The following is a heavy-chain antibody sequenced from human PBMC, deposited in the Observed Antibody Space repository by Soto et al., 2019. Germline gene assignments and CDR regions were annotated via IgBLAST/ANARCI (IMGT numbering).Heavy chain of an antibody. CDR2: ISYDGSNK. J-gene: IGHJ4*02. V-gene: IGHV3-30-3*01. D-gene: IGHD5-18*01. CDR1: GFTFSSYA. CDR3: AGAYPIQLWTLSDY. Sequence: PGGSLRLSCAASGFTFSSYAMHWVRQAPGKGLEWVAVISYDGSNKYYADSVKGRFTISRDNSKNTLYLQMNSLRTEDTAVYYCAGAYPIQLWTLSDYWCQGTLVTVSS.